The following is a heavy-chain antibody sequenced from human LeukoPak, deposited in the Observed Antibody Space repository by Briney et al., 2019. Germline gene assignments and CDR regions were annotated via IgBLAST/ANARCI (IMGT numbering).Heavy chain of an antibody. CDR1: GVSISGSGYY. CDR2: IYYSGNT. V-gene: IGHV4-39*01. D-gene: IGHD1-26*01. CDR3: AKSGGYGLIDY. Sequence: SETLSLTCTVSGVSISGSGYYFSWIRQPPGKGLEWIGNIYYSGNTYYNASLESRVTISVDTSKNEFSLRLNSVTAADTAMYYCAKSGGYGLIDYWGQGTLVTVSS. J-gene: IGHJ4*02.